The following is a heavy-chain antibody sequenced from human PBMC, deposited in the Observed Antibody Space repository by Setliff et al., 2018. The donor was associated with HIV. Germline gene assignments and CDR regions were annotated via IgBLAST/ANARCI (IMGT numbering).Heavy chain of an antibody. CDR1: GGSISSGSYY. CDR3: ARAPGAYYYDSSGYPIGIRFDY. V-gene: IGHV4-61*09. Sequence: LSLTCTVSGGSISSGSYYWSWMRQPAGKGLEWIGHIYTSGSTNYNPSLKSRVTISVDTSKNQFSLKLSSVTAADTAVYYCARAPGAYYYDSSGYPIGIRFDYWGQGILVTVSS. CDR2: IYTSGST. J-gene: IGHJ4*02. D-gene: IGHD3-22*01.